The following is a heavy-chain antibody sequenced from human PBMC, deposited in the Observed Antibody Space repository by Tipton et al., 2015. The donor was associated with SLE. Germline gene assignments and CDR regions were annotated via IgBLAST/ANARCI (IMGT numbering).Heavy chain of an antibody. CDR2: IHYGGRT. V-gene: IGHV4-59*08. CDR1: GASVTTSY. J-gene: IGHJ6*02. Sequence: TLSLTCAVSGASVTTSYWTWVRQTPEKGLEWIGSIHYGGRTNDNPSLKSRVTISVDPAKNQFSLKLTSVTAADTAVYYCARGMLTWRGAIIGVDVWGQGTSVNVSS. D-gene: IGHD2-8*01. CDR3: ARGMLTWRGAIIGVDV.